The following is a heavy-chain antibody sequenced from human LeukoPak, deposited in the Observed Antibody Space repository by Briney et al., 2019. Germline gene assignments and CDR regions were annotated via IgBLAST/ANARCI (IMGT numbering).Heavy chain of an antibody. Sequence: GGSLRLSCAASGFTFSSYSMNWVRQAPGKGLEWVSSISSSSYIYYADSVKGRFTISRDNAKNSLYLQMNSLRAEDTAVYYCARDQEAVAGYDYWGQGTLVTVSS. CDR3: ARDQEAVAGYDY. CDR2: ISSSSYI. J-gene: IGHJ4*02. CDR1: GFTFSSYS. D-gene: IGHD6-19*01. V-gene: IGHV3-21*01.